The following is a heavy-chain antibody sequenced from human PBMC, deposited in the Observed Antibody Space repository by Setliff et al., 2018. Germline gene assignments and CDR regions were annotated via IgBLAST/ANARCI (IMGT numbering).Heavy chain of an antibody. V-gene: IGHV4-39*01. CDR1: GDSISSFSYY. J-gene: IGHJ4*02. Sequence: KPSETLSLTCTVPGDSISSFSYYWGWIRQPPGKGLEWIGTIYDRGNTYYNRSLKSRVTISVDTSKHQFSLRLGCVTAADTAMYYCARTGTYRYFDYWGQGALVTVSS. CDR2: IYDRGNT. D-gene: IGHD1-1*01. CDR3: ARTGTYRYFDY.